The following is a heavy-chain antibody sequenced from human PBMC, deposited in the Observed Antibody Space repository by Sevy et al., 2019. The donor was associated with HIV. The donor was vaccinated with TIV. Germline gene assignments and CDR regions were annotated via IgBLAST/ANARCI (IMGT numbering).Heavy chain of an antibody. CDR3: ERNLSPSGAFDI. V-gene: IGHV3-23*01. CDR1: GLTFSNYV. Sequence: GGSLRLSCAASGLTFSNYVMSWVRQAPGKGLEWLSVISVSSGTTYAAESVKGRFTISRDNSKNTLYLHMSSLGAEDTAVYYCERNLSPSGAFDIWGQGTRVTVSS. CDR2: ISVSSGTT. D-gene: IGHD6-25*01. J-gene: IGHJ3*02.